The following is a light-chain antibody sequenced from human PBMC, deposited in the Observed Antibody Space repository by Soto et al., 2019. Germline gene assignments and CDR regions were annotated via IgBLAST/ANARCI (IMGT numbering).Light chain of an antibody. J-gene: IGKJ1*01. CDR3: QQYVSSPWT. Sequence: EIVLTQSPGTLSLSPGERATLSCRASQSISSSYLAWYQQKPGQAPRPLIYGASSRATGIPDRFSGSGSGTDFTLTISRLEPEDFAVYYCQQYVSSPWTFGQGTNVEIK. CDR2: GAS. V-gene: IGKV3-20*01. CDR1: QSISSSY.